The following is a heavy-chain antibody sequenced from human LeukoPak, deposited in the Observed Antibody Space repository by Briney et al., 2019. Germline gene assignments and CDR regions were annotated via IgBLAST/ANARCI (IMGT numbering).Heavy chain of an antibody. J-gene: IGHJ6*03. CDR1: GYTLTELS. V-gene: IGHV1-24*01. CDR3: ARESHSSGRVRGNYYYYYMDV. Sequence: ASVKVSCKVSGYTLTELSMHWVRQAPGKGLEWMGGFDPEDGETIYAQKFQGRVTMTEDTSTDTAYMELSSLRSEDTAVYYCARESHSSGRVRGNYYYYYMDVWGKGTTVTVSS. CDR2: FDPEDGET. D-gene: IGHD6-25*01.